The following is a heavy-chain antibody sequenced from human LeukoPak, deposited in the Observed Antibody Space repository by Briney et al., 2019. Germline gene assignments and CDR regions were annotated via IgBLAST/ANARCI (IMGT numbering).Heavy chain of an antibody. Sequence: GGSLRLSCAASGFTFSSYAMSWVCQAPGKGLEWVSAISGSGGSTYYADSVKGRFTISRDNSKNTLFLQVNSLRAEDTAVYYCGKDPNGDYVGAFDMWGQGTMVTVSP. CDR2: ISGSGGST. J-gene: IGHJ3*02. D-gene: IGHD4-17*01. V-gene: IGHV3-23*01. CDR1: GFTFSSYA. CDR3: GKDPNGDYVGAFDM.